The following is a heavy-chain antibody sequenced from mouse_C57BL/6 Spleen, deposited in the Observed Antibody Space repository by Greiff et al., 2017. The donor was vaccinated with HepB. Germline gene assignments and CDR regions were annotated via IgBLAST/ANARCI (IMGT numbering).Heavy chain of an antibody. V-gene: IGHV5-17*01. CDR3: ANLGFDY. J-gene: IGHJ2*01. CDR1: GFTFSDYG. CDR2: ISSGSSTI. D-gene: IGHD4-1*01. Sequence: EVMLVESGGGLVKPGGSLKLSCAASGFTFSDYGMHWVRQAPEKGLEWVAYISSGSSTIYYADTVKGRFTISRDNDKNTLFLQMTSLRSEDTAMYEGANLGFDYGGQGTTLTVSS.